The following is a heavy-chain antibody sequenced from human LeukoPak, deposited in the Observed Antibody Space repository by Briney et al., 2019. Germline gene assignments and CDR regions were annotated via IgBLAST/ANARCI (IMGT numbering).Heavy chain of an antibody. J-gene: IGHJ4*02. Sequence: PGGSLRLSCAASGFTVSSNYMSWVRQAPGKGLEWVSVTYSGGSTYYADSVKGRFTISRDTSKNTLYLQMNSLRAEDTAVYYCARQDTAMVTNFDYWGQGTLVTVSS. CDR3: ARQDTAMVTNFDY. D-gene: IGHD5-18*01. CDR2: TYSGGST. CDR1: GFTVSSNY. V-gene: IGHV3-66*04.